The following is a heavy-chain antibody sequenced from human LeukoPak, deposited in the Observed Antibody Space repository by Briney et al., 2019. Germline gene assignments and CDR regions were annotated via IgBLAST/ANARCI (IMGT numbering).Heavy chain of an antibody. V-gene: IGHV1-18*04. D-gene: IGHD3-9*01. CDR2: ISAYNGNT. CDR1: GYTFTDYG. J-gene: IGHJ4*02. CDR3: ARETGSYKGNYFDY. Sequence: GASVKVSCKASGYTFTDYGISWVRQAPGQGLEWMGWISAYNGNTNYAQKLQGRVTMTTDTSTSTAYMEVRSLRSDDTAVYYCARETGSYKGNYFDYWGQGAPVTVSS.